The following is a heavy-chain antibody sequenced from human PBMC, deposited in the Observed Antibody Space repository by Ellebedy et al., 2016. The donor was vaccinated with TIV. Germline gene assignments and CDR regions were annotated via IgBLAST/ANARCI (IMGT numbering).Heavy chain of an antibody. CDR1: DDSVSSGRYY. Sequence: GSLRLXCTVSDDSVSSGRYYWGWIRQPPGKGLEWIGSVYYSGTTYYNPSLKSRVTISLDTSKNQFSLRLRSVTAADTAVYYCAREPQDSGFDYWGRGTVVTVSS. V-gene: IGHV4-39*07. D-gene: IGHD1-26*01. CDR2: VYYSGTT. J-gene: IGHJ4*02. CDR3: AREPQDSGFDY.